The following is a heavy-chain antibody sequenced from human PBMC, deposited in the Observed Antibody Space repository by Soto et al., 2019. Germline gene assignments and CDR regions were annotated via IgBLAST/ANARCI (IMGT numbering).Heavy chain of an antibody. V-gene: IGHV3-9*01. CDR3: ARDIVVVTATLDY. Sequence: EVQVVESGGGLVQPGRSLRLSCEASGFTINDYAMHWLRQAPGKGLEWVAGLDWNSGRTDYVDSVKGRFTISRDNSKNTLYLQMNSLRAEDTAVYYCARDIVVVTATLDYWGQGTLVTVSS. J-gene: IGHJ4*02. D-gene: IGHD2-21*02. CDR1: GFTINDYA. CDR2: LDWNSGRT.